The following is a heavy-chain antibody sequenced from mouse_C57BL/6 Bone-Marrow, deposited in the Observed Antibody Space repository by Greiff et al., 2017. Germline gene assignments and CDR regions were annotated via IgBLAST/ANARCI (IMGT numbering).Heavy chain of an antibody. V-gene: IGHV5-15*01. Sequence: EVKLMESGGGLVQPGGSLKLSCAASGFTFSDYGMAWVRQAPRKGPEWVAFISNLAYSIYYADTVTGRFTISGENAKNTLYLEMSSLRSEDTAMYYCARRDGSSSWYAMDYWGQGTSVTVSS. CDR3: ARRDGSSSWYAMDY. CDR1: GFTFSDYG. D-gene: IGHD1-1*01. J-gene: IGHJ4*01. CDR2: ISNLAYSI.